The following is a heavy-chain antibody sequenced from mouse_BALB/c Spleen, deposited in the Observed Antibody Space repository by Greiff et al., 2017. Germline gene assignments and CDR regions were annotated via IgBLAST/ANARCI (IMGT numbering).Heavy chain of an antibody. J-gene: IGHJ3*01. CDR3: ARQDGYDFAY. D-gene: IGHD2-2*01. V-gene: IGHV2-6-4*01. Sequence: VKLMESGPGLVAPSQSLSITCTVSGFSLSRYSVHWVRQPPGKGLEWLGVIWGGGSTDYNSALKSRLSISKDNSKSQVFLKMNSLQTDDTAMYYCARQDGYDFAYWGQGTLVTVSA. CDR2: IWGGGST. CDR1: GFSLSRYS.